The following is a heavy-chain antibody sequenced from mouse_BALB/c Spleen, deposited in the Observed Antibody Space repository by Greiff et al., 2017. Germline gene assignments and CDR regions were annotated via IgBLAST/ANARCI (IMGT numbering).Heavy chain of an antibody. V-gene: IGHV5-4*02. J-gene: IGHJ3*01. Sequence: EVMLVESGGGLVKPGGSLKLSCAVSGFSFSDYYMYWVRQTPEKRLEWVAAICDGGSYTYYPDSVKGRFTISRNNAKNNLYLQMSSLKSEDTAMYYCAREYYGNYGFAYWGQGTLVTVSA. CDR1: GFSFSDYY. D-gene: IGHD2-1*01. CDR3: AREYYGNYGFAY. CDR2: ICDGGSYT.